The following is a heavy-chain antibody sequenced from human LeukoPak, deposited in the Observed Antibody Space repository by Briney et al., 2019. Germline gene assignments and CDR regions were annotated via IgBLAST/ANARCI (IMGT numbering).Heavy chain of an antibody. J-gene: IGHJ4*02. CDR2: ISYDGSNK. CDR3: AKAPVTSCRGAFCYPFDY. V-gene: IGHV3-30*18. Sequence: GGSLRLSCAASGFTFSSYGMNWVRQAPGKGLEWVAVISYDGSNKYYADSVKGRFTISRDNSKNTLYLQMNRLRAEDTAVYYCAKAPVTSCRGAFCYPFDYWGQGTLVTVSS. CDR1: GFTFSSYG. D-gene: IGHD2-15*01.